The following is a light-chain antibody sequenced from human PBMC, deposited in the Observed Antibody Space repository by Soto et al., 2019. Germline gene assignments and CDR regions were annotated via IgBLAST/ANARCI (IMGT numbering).Light chain of an antibody. Sequence: VMTQSPATLSVSPGEGATLSCRASQSVSSSYLAWYQQKPGQAPRLLIYGASSRATGIPDRFSGSGSGTDFTLTISRLEPEDFAVYYCQQYGSSPLTFGGGTKVDI. CDR3: QQYGSSPLT. V-gene: IGKV3-20*01. J-gene: IGKJ4*01. CDR1: QSVSSSY. CDR2: GAS.